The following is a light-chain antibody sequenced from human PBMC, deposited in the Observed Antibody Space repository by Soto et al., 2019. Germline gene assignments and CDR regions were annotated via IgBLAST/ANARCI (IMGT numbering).Light chain of an antibody. CDR2: GAS. V-gene: IGKV3-15*01. CDR3: QQYNNWSPWT. J-gene: IGKJ1*01. Sequence: EIVMTQSPAPLSVSPGERATLSCRASQSVSNNLAWFQHKPGQAPRLLIYGASARATGIPARFSGSGSGTEFTLTISSLQSEDFAVYYCQQYNNWSPWTFGQGTKVEIK. CDR1: QSVSNN.